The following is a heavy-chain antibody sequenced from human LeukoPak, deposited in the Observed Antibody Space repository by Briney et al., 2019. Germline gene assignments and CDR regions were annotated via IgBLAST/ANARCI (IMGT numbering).Heavy chain of an antibody. Sequence: GGSLRLSCAASGFAVSSNYMSWVRQAPGKGLEWVSAISGSGGSTYYADSVKGRFTISRDNSKNTLYLQMNSLRAEDTAVYYCAKDPLLVRGFDYWGQGTLVTVSS. CDR3: AKDPLLVRGFDY. J-gene: IGHJ4*02. D-gene: IGHD3-10*01. CDR1: GFAVSSNY. V-gene: IGHV3-23*01. CDR2: ISGSGGST.